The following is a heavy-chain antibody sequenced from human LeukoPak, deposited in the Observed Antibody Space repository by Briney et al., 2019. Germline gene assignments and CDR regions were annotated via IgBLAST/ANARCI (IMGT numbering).Heavy chain of an antibody. CDR3: AATDGVQQLTWAYNWFDP. J-gene: IGHJ5*02. D-gene: IGHD6-13*01. Sequence: SETLSLTCAVYGVSFSGYYWSWIRQPPGKGLEWIGEINHSGSTNYNPSLKSRVTISVDTSKNQFSLKLSSVTAADTAVYYCAATDGVQQLTWAYNWFDPWGQGTLVTVSS. V-gene: IGHV4-34*01. CDR1: GVSFSGYY. CDR2: INHSGST.